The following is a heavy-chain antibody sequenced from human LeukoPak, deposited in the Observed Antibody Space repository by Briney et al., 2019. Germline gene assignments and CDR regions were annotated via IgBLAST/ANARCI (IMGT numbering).Heavy chain of an antibody. CDR2: ISSSSSTI. CDR3: ARDWALVEYSSGWFDY. D-gene: IGHD6-19*01. J-gene: IGHJ4*02. Sequence: GGSLRLSCAASGFTFSSYSMNWVRQAPGKGLEWVSYISSSSSTIYYADSVKGRFTISRDNAKNSLYLQMNSLRAEDTAVYYCARDWALVEYSSGWFDYWGQGTLVTVSS. V-gene: IGHV3-48*04. CDR1: GFTFSSYS.